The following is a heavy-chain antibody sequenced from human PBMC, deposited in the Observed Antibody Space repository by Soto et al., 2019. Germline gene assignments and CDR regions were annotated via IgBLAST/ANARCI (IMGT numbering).Heavy chain of an antibody. CDR1: GFTFSSYA. J-gene: IGHJ4*02. V-gene: IGHV3-23*01. Sequence: GGSLRLSCAASGFTFSSYAMSWVRPAPGKGLEWVSAISGSGGSTYYADSVKGRFTISRDNSKNTLYLQMNSLRAGDTAVYYCAKSGGQYSSGWYPIFDYWGQGTLVTVSS. CDR3: AKSGGQYSSGWYPIFDY. D-gene: IGHD6-19*01. CDR2: ISGSGGST.